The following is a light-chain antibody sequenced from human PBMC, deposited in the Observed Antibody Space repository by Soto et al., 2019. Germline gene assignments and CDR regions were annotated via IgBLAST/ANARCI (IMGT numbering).Light chain of an antibody. V-gene: IGKV3-11*01. J-gene: IGKJ1*01. Sequence: EIVLTQSPATLSLSPGERATLSCRASQSVSSYLAWYQQKPGQAPRLLIYDASNRATGIPARFSGSGSGTDLILPISSPVPEDFAVYYCQQRSNWPWTFGQGTKVEIK. CDR3: QQRSNWPWT. CDR2: DAS. CDR1: QSVSSY.